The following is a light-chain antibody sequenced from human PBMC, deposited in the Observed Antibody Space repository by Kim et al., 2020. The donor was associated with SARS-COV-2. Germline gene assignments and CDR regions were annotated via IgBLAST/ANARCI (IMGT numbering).Light chain of an antibody. CDR2: RDD. CDR3: HIWDSRSYV. J-gene: IGLJ1*01. Sequence: SYELTQPLSVSVALGQTAKITCGGSNIGRKNVHWYQQKPGQAPVLVIYRDDYRPSGIPERFSGSNSGNTATLTISRAQAGDEADYYCHIWDSRSYVYGIG. CDR1: NIGRKN. V-gene: IGLV3-9*01.